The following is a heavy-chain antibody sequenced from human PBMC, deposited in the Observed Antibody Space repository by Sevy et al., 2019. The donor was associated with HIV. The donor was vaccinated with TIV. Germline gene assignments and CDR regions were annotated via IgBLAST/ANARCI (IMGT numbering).Heavy chain of an antibody. CDR2: ISYDGSNK. D-gene: IGHD3-10*01. CDR3: ARGPDYYGSGSYYQEGLGGFDC. CDR1: GFTFSSYA. Sequence: GGSLRLSCAASGFTFSSYAMHWVRQAPGKGLEWVAVISYDGSNKYYADCVKGRFTISRDNSKNTLYLQMNSLRAEDTAVYYCARGPDYYGSGSYYQEGLGGFDCWGQGTLVTVSS. J-gene: IGHJ4*02. V-gene: IGHV3-30-3*01.